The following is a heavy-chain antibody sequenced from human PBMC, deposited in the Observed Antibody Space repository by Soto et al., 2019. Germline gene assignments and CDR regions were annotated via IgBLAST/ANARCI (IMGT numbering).Heavy chain of an antibody. CDR3: AHRVLRTVFGLVTTTAIYFDF. Sequence: QITLNESGPAQVKPRQTLTLTCTFSGFSLTTSGVGEGWIRQSPGRAPQGLALLYWDEDKRYRPSPKSRLTNSKDASNTQVVLTMADLDPADTATYYCAHRVLRTVFGLVTTTAIYFDFWGQGSPVAVSS. CDR1: GFSLTTSGVG. V-gene: IGHV2-5*02. J-gene: IGHJ4*02. D-gene: IGHD3-3*01. CDR2: LYWDEDK.